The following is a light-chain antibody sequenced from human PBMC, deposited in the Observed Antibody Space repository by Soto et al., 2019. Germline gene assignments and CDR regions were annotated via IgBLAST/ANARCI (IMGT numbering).Light chain of an antibody. CDR2: YVT. CDR3: SSYTSTASYV. CDR1: SSDIGGYNY. J-gene: IGLJ1*01. V-gene: IGLV2-14*03. Sequence: QSALTQPASVSGSPGQSITISCTGTSSDIGGYNYVSWYQQHPGKAPKLIINYVTNRPSGVSNRFSGSKSGNTASLTISGLQADDEGDYYCSSYTSTASYVFGTGTKVTDL.